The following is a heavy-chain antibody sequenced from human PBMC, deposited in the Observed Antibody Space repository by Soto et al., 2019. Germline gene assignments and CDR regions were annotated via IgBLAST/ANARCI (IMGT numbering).Heavy chain of an antibody. V-gene: IGHV5-51*01. Sequence: GESLKISCKVSGYSFTSYWIGCVRQMPGKGLEWMGIIYPGDSDTRYSPSFQGQVTISADKSISTAYLQWSSLKASDTAMYYCARMDTVTTLTQNYGMDVWGQGTTVTVS. CDR1: GYSFTSYW. CDR2: IYPGDSDT. J-gene: IGHJ6*02. CDR3: ARMDTVTTLTQNYGMDV. D-gene: IGHD4-17*01.